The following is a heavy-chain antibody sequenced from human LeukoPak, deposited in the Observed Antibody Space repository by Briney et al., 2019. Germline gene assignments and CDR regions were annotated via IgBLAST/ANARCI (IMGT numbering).Heavy chain of an antibody. CDR3: ARGRVDKRRSGYYYYMDV. J-gene: IGHJ6*03. CDR2: INHSGST. D-gene: IGHD5-12*01. CDR1: GVSFSGYY. V-gene: IGHV4-34*01. Sequence: SETLSLTCAVYGVSFSGYYWSWIRQPPGKGLEWIGEINHSGSTNYNPSLKSRVTISVDTSKNQFSLKLSSVTAADTAVYYCARGRVDKRRSGYYYYMDVWGKGTTVTVSS.